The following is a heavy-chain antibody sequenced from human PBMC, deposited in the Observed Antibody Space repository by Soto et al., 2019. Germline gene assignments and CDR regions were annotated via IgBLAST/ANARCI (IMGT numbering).Heavy chain of an antibody. CDR1: GFPFSSYG. Sequence: SLRLSCAASGFPFSSYGMHWVRQAPGKGLEWVAVIWYDGSNKYYADSVKGRFTISRDNSKNTLYLQMNSLRAEDTAEYYCARDSRCSSTSSYAHFDYWGQGTLVTVSS. CDR2: IWYDGSNK. V-gene: IGHV3-33*01. D-gene: IGHD2-2*01. CDR3: ARDSRCSSTSSYAHFDY. J-gene: IGHJ4*02.